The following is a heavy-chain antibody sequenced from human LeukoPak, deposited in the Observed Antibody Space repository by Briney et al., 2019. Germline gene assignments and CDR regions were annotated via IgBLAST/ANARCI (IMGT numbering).Heavy chain of an antibody. CDR3: ARNPPYCTSTSCYNDY. CDR2: ISPNSGAT. V-gene: IGHV1-2*02. Sequence: ASVKVSCKASGYTFTIYYIHWVRQAPGQGLEWMRWISPNSGATSYAQRFQGRVTMTRDTSISTAYMELSGLTSDDTAVYYCARNPPYCTSTSCYNDYWGQGTLVTVSS. D-gene: IGHD2-2*02. J-gene: IGHJ4*02. CDR1: GYTFTIYY.